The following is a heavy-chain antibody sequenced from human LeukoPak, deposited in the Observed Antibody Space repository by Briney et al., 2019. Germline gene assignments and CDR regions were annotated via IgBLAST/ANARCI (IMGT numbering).Heavy chain of an antibody. V-gene: IGHV1-2*02. D-gene: IGHD2-2*01. CDR2: INPNSGGT. Sequence: SVKVSCKASGYTFTGYYMHWVRQAPGQGLEWMGWINPNSGGTNYAQKFQGRVTMTRDTSISTAYMELSRLRSVDTAVYYCARGGICSSTSCYGSWFDPWGQGTLVTVSS. CDR3: ARGGICSSTSCYGSWFDP. J-gene: IGHJ5*02. CDR1: GYTFTGYY.